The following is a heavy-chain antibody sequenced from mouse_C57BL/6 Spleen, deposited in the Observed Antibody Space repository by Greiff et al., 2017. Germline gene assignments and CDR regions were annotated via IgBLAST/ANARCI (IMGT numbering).Heavy chain of an antibody. V-gene: IGHV10-3*01. CDR3: VRDRDSSGVFDY. CDR1: GFTFNTYA. J-gene: IGHJ2*01. Sequence: EADGGLVQPKGSLKLSCAASGFTFNTYAMHWVRQAPGKGLEWVARIRSKSSNYATYYADSVKDRFTISRDDSQSMLYLQMNNLKTEDTAMYYCVRDRDSSGVFDYWGQGTTLTVSS. D-gene: IGHD3-2*02. CDR2: IRSKSSNYAT.